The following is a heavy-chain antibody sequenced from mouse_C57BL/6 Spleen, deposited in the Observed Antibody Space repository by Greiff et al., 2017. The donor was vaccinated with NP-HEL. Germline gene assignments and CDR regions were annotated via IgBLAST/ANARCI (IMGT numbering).Heavy chain of an antibody. Sequence: QVQLKQPGAELVMPGASVKLSCKASGYTFTSYWMHWVKQRPGQGLEWIGEIDPSDSYTNYNQKFKGKSTLTVDKSSSTAYMQLSSLTSEDSAVYYCARSPSSLYYFDYWGQGTTLTVSS. D-gene: IGHD6-1*01. V-gene: IGHV1-69*01. J-gene: IGHJ2*01. CDR3: ARSPSSLYYFDY. CDR2: IDPSDSYT. CDR1: GYTFTSYW.